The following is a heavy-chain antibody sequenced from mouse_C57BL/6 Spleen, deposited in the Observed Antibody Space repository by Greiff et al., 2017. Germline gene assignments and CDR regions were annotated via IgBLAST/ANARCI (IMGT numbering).Heavy chain of an antibody. Sequence: EVQLQQSGPVLVKPGASVKMSCKASGYTFTDYYMNWVKQSHGKSLEWIGVINPYNGGTSYNQKFKGKATLTVDKSSSTAYMELNSLTSEDSAVYYCARRYYGRWYFDVWGTGTTVTVSS. CDR1: GYTFTDYY. V-gene: IGHV1-19*01. J-gene: IGHJ1*03. D-gene: IGHD1-1*01. CDR2: INPYNGGT. CDR3: ARRYYGRWYFDV.